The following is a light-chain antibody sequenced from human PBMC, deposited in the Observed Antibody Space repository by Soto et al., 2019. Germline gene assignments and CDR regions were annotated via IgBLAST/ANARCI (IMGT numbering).Light chain of an antibody. J-gene: IGLJ2*01. CDR1: SSDVGGYKF. CDR2: DVS. V-gene: IGLV2-14*01. CDR3: SSYTRSTTRNVL. Sequence: QSALTQPASVSGSHGQSITISCTGTSSDVGGYKFVSWYQQHPGKVPKLLIYDVSNRPSGVSNRFSGSKSGNTASLTSSGLQAEDEAEYYCSSYTRSTTRNVLFGGGTQVTVL.